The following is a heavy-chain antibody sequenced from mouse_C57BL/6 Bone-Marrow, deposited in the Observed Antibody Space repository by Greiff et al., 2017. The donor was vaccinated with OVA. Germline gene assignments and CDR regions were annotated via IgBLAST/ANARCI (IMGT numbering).Heavy chain of an antibody. J-gene: IGHJ2*01. CDR1: GYTFTSYW. CDR2: IHPNSGST. CDR3: AREGDYYGSSNFDY. V-gene: IGHV1-64*01. Sequence: QVQLQQPGAELVKPGASVKLSCKASGYTFTSYWMHWVKQRPGQGLEWIGMIHPNSGSTNYNEKFKSKATLTVDKSSSTAYMQLSSLTSEDSAVYYSAREGDYYGSSNFDYWGQGTTLTVSS. D-gene: IGHD1-1*01.